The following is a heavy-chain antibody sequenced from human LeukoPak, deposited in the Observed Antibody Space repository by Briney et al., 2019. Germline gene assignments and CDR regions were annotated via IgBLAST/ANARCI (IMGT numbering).Heavy chain of an antibody. Sequence: PGGSLRLSCAASGFTFSDYNMNWVRQAPGKGLEWVSSISSSSHYIYYADSVKGRFTISRDNSKNTLYLQMNSLRAEDTAVYYCARLRTGSSSSSYWGQGTLVTVSS. CDR2: ISSSSHYI. J-gene: IGHJ4*02. V-gene: IGHV3-21*01. CDR3: ARLRTGSSSSSY. D-gene: IGHD6-6*01. CDR1: GFTFSDYN.